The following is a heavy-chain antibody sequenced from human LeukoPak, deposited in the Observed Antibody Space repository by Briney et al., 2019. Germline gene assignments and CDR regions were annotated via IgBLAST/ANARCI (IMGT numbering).Heavy chain of an antibody. CDR2: ICYDGSNK. D-gene: IGHD2-15*01. Sequence: PGRSLRLSCAASGFTFSSYAMHWVRQAPGKGLEWVAVICYDGSNKYYADSVKGRFTISRDNSKNTLYLQMNSLRAEDTAVYYCARDCGGSCYSGGPPYGMDVWGQGTTVTVSS. V-gene: IGHV3-30-3*01. CDR1: GFTFSSYA. CDR3: ARDCGGSCYSGGPPYGMDV. J-gene: IGHJ6*02.